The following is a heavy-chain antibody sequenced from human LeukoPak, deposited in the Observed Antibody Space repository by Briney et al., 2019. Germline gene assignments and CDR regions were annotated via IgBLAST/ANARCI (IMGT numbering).Heavy chain of an antibody. V-gene: IGHV4-34*01. CDR1: GGSFSGYY. Sequence: SETLSLACAVYGGSFSGYYWSWIRQPPGKGLEWIGEINHSGSTNYNPSLKSRVTISVDTSKNQFSLKLSSVTAADTAVYYCATSEGLFTFDIWGQGTMVTVSS. CDR2: INHSGST. CDR3: ATSEGLFTFDI. J-gene: IGHJ3*02. D-gene: IGHD2-2*01.